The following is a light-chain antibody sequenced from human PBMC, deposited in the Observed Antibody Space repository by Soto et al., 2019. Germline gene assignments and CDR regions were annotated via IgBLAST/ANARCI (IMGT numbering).Light chain of an antibody. CDR2: DVS. Sequence: QSVLTQPRSVSGSPGQSVTISCTGTSSDVGGYNYVSWYQQHPGKAPKLMIYDVSKRPSGVPDRFSGSKSGNTASLTISGRQAEDEADYYCCSYAGSYAGVFGGGTKRTVL. J-gene: IGLJ3*02. CDR1: SSDVGGYNY. CDR3: CSYAGSYAGV. V-gene: IGLV2-11*01.